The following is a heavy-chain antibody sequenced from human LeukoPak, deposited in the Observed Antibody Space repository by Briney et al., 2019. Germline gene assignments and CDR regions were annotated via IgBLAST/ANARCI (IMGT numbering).Heavy chain of an antibody. V-gene: IGHV4-61*02. CDR1: GGSISSGNYY. CDR2: IYTSGST. CDR3: ARDNPTPTTGYMDV. J-gene: IGHJ6*03. D-gene: IGHD1-26*01. Sequence: SETLSLTCTVSGGSISSGNYYWSCIRQPAAKGLECIGRIYTSGSTNYNPSFKSRVAISADTSKNQFSLKLSSVTAADTAVYYCARDNPTPTTGYMDVWGKGTTVTVSS.